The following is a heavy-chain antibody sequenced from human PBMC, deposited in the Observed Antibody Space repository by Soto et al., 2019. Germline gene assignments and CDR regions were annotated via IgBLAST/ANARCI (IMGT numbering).Heavy chain of an antibody. D-gene: IGHD6-25*01. V-gene: IGHV3-30*18. CDR3: AKDFGSEARDYYYGMDV. CDR2: ISYDGSNK. J-gene: IGHJ6*02. Sequence: APGKGLEWVAVISYDGSNKYYADSVKGRFTISRDNSKNTLYLQMNSLRAEDTAVYYCAKDFGSEARDYYYGMDVWGQGTTVTVSS.